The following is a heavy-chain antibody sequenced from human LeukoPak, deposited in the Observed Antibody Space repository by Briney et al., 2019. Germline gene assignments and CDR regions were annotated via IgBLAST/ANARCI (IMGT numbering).Heavy chain of an antibody. CDR3: AVDYAGGRDY. CDR1: GGSISSYY. Sequence: PSETLSLTCTVSGGSISSYYWSWIRHRAEEGLEWVGRIYTSESTNYNPSLKSRVTMSVDTSKNQFSLKLSSVTAADTAVYYCAVDYAGGRDYRGQGSLVT. CDR2: IYTSEST. J-gene: IGHJ4*02. V-gene: IGHV4-4*07. D-gene: IGHD4-17*01.